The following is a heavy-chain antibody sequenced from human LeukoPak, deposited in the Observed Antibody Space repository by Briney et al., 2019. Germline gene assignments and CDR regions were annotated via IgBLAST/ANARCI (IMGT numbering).Heavy chain of an antibody. CDR2: IDKKDKGYATAT. Sequence: GGSLRLSCVASGFTFSGSAIHWVRQSSGKGLEWVGQIDKKDKGYATATAYAASVKGRFTISRDDSINTAYLQMKSLKTEDTALYYCTGDSGTYNWFDPWGQGTLVTVSS. D-gene: IGHD1-26*01. CDR3: TGDSGTYNWFDP. V-gene: IGHV3-73*01. J-gene: IGHJ5*02. CDR1: GFTFSGSA.